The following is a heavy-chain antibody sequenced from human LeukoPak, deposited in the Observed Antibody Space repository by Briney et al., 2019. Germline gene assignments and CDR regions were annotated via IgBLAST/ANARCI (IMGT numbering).Heavy chain of an antibody. V-gene: IGHV4-59*01. J-gene: IGHJ5*02. Sequence: PSETLSLTCTVSGGSISSYYWSWIRQPPGKGLEWIGYIYYSGSTNYNPSLKSRVTISVDTSKNQFPLKLSSVTAADTAVYYCARSMVRGVTWFDPWGQGTLVTVSS. CDR2: IYYSGST. CDR1: GGSISSYY. D-gene: IGHD3-10*01. CDR3: ARSMVRGVTWFDP.